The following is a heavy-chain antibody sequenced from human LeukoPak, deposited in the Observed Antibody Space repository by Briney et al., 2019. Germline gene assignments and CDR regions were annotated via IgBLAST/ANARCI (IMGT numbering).Heavy chain of an antibody. CDR1: GGSISSGGYY. J-gene: IGHJ3*02. D-gene: IGHD3-10*01. CDR2: IYYSGST. V-gene: IGHV4-31*03. CDR3: AREIWRFTMAPRDAFDI. Sequence: SETLSLTCTVSGGSISSGGYYWSWIRQHPGKGLEWIGYIYYSGSTYYNPSLKSRVTISVDTSKNQFSLKLSSVTAADTAVYYCAREIWRFTMAPRDAFDIWGQGTMVTVSS.